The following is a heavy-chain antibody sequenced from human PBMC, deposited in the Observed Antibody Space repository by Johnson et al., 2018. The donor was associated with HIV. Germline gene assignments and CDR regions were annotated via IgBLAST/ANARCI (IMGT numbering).Heavy chain of an antibody. J-gene: IGHJ3*02. D-gene: IGHD3-22*01. CDR1: GFTVSSNY. V-gene: IGHV3-66*01. Sequence: VHLVESGGGLVKPGGSLRLSCAASGFTVSSNYMSWVRLAPGKGLEWVSVIYSGGKTYYADSVKGRFTISRENANNSLYLQMNSLRAGDTAVYYCARGSSYYYDSSGYAFDIWGQGTMVTVSS. CDR2: IYSGGKT. CDR3: ARGSSYYYDSSGYAFDI.